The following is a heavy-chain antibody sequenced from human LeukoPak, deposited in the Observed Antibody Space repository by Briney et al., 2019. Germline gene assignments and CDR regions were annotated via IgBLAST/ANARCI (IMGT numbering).Heavy chain of an antibody. J-gene: IGHJ4*02. Sequence: ASVKVSCKASGYIFSIYAMIWVRQAPGQGLELMGWINTNTGNATYAQGFTGRFVFSLDTSVSTAYLQIRRLKAEDTAVYYCARDQGRGYSYGYRSVYFDYWGQGTLVTVSS. CDR3: ARDQGRGYSYGYRSVYFDY. D-gene: IGHD5-18*01. CDR2: INTNTGNA. CDR1: GYIFSIYA. V-gene: IGHV7-4-1*02.